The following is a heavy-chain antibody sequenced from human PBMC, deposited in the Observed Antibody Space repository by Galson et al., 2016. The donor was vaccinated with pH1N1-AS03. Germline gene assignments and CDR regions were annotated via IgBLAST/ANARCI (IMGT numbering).Heavy chain of an antibody. CDR2: INPYSTNT. CDR1: GYNFVTYG. V-gene: IGHV1-18*01. J-gene: IGHJ4*02. D-gene: IGHD6-6*01. CDR3: ARVVAGRPFLIDY. Sequence: SVKVSCKASGYNFVTYGITWVRQGPGQGLEWMGWINPYSTNTNYAKKVQDRVTMTADTSTTTAHLDLRNLGSDDTAVYYCARVVAGRPFLIDYWGQGTLVLVSS.